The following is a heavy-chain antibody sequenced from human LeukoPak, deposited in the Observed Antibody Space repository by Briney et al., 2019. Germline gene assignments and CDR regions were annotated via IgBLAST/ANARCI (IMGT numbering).Heavy chain of an antibody. J-gene: IGHJ4*02. V-gene: IGHV4-59*01. CDR2: IYCGGST. Sequence: PSETLSLTCTVSGGSISPYYWSWIRQPPGKGLEWIGYIYCGGSTDYNPSLKSRVTISVDTSKNHFSLKLSSVTAADTAVYFCARRSGISGWPYDYWGQGTLVTVSS. CDR3: ARRSGISGWPYDY. D-gene: IGHD6-19*01. CDR1: GGSISPYY.